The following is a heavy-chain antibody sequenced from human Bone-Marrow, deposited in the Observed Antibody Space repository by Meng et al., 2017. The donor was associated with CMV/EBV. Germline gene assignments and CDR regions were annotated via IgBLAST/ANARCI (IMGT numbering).Heavy chain of an antibody. D-gene: IGHD2-21*01. CDR3: ARPSGGDPDAFDI. CDR2: IYPGDSDT. J-gene: IGHJ3*02. CDR1: GYSISSGYY. V-gene: IGHV5-51*01. Sequence: ETLSLTCTVSGYSISSGYYWGWIRQPPGKGLEWMGIIYPGDSDTRYSPSFQGQVTISADKSISTAYLQWSSLKASDTAMYYCARPSGGDPDAFDIWGQGTRVTVSS.